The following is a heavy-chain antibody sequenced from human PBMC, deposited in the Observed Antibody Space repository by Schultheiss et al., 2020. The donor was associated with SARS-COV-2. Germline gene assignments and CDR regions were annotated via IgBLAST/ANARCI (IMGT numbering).Heavy chain of an antibody. CDR1: GFTFSSYA. J-gene: IGHJ6*02. CDR3: AKTTPPFLEWLLYDYGMDV. Sequence: GGSLRLSCAASGFTFSSYAMTWVRQAPGEGLEWVSAISVSGGTTYYADSVKGRFTISRDNSKNTLYLQMNSLRAEDTAVYYCAKTTPPFLEWLLYDYGMDVWGQGTTVTVSS. D-gene: IGHD3-3*01. V-gene: IGHV3-23*01. CDR2: ISVSGGTT.